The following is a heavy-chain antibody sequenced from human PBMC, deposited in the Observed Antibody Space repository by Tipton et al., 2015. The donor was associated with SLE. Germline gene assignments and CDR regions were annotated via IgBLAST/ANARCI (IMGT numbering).Heavy chain of an antibody. CDR1: GGSISSHY. J-gene: IGHJ1*01. Sequence: TLSLTCTVSGGSISSHYWTWIRQPPGKGLEWSGFIYYSGSTNYNPPLKSRVTISVDTSNNQFSLRLTSVTAADTAVYYCARGVVVTKAQYFQHWGQGTLVTVSS. CDR2: IYYSGST. CDR3: ARGVVVTKAQYFQH. V-gene: IGHV4-59*11. D-gene: IGHD2-21*02.